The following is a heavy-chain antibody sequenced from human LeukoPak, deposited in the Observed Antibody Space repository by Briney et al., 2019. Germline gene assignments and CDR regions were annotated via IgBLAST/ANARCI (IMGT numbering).Heavy chain of an antibody. CDR2: MNPNSGNT. V-gene: IGHV1-8*01. D-gene: IGHD4-23*01. CDR1: GYTFTSYD. J-gene: IGHJ4*02. CDR3: ARFPDYGGNSLPDY. Sequence: ASVKVSCKASGYTFTSYDINWVRQATGQGLEWMGWMNPNSGNTGYAQKFQGRVTMTRNTSISTAYMELSSLRSEDTAVYYCARFPDYGGNSLPDYWGQGTLVTVSS.